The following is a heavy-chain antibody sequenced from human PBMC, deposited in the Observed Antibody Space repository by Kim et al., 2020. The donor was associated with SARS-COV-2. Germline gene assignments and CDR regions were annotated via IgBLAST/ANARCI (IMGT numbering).Heavy chain of an antibody. CDR2: ISYDGSNK. J-gene: IGHJ4*02. Sequence: GGSLRLSCAASGFTFSSYGMHWVRQAPGKGLEWVAVISYDGSNKYYAASVKGRFTISRDNSKNTLYLQMNSLRAEDTAVYYCAKDRNYIVVVPAASPIYFDYWGQGTLVTVSS. CDR1: GFTFSSYG. CDR3: AKDRNYIVVVPAASPIYFDY. V-gene: IGHV3-30*18. D-gene: IGHD2-2*01.